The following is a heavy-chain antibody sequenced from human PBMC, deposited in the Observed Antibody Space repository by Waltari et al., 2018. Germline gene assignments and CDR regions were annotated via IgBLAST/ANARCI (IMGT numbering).Heavy chain of an antibody. CDR1: GYTFTGFY. V-gene: IGHV1-2*02. Sequence: QVQLIQSGAEVKKPGASMTVSCRAYGYTFTGFYLHRVRQAPGQGLEWLDCNVPHSGDAYMAQKVQGGLALTRDSSLDTAYMELTGLTRKDAAVYYCAREGNGFAFDYWGRGTTVSVS. J-gene: IGHJ3*01. CDR2: NVPHSGDA. CDR3: AREGNGFAFDY. D-gene: IGHD6-25*01.